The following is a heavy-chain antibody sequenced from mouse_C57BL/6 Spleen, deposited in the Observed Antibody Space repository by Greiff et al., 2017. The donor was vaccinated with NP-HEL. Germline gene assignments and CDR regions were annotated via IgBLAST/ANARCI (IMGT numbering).Heavy chain of an antibody. Sequence: QVQLQQPGAELVKPGASVKMSCKASGYTFTSYWITWVKQRPGQGLEWIGDIYPGSGSTNYNEKFKSKATLTVDTSSSTAYMQLSSLTSEDSAVYDCASGGFGSSLAMDYWGQGTSVTVSS. J-gene: IGHJ4*01. D-gene: IGHD1-1*01. V-gene: IGHV1-55*01. CDR1: GYTFTSYW. CDR3: ASGGFGSSLAMDY. CDR2: IYPGSGST.